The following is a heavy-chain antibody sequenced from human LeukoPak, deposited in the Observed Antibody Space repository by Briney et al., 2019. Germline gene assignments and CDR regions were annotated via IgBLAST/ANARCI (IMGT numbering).Heavy chain of an antibody. D-gene: IGHD2-15*01. CDR1: GGSISSGDYY. Sequence: SETLSLTCTVSGGSISSGDYYWSWIRQPPGKGLEWIGYIYYSGSTYYNPSLKSRVTISVDTSKNQFSLKLSSVTAADTAVYYCARGSVVYCSGGSCYSHPYYYGMDVWGQGTTVTVSS. V-gene: IGHV4-30-4*01. CDR2: IYYSGST. CDR3: ARGSVVYCSGGSCYSHPYYYGMDV. J-gene: IGHJ6*02.